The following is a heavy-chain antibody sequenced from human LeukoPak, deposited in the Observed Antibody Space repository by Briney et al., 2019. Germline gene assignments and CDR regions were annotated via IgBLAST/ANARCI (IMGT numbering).Heavy chain of an antibody. D-gene: IGHD3-22*01. Sequence: ASVKFSCKASGYTFTGYYMHWVRQAPGQGLEWMGWINPTSGDTNYSQKFQGRVTMTRDTSTSTVYMELSSLRSEDTAVYYCARAVPDDSSGTFDYWGQGTLVTVSS. CDR2: INPTSGDT. J-gene: IGHJ4*02. V-gene: IGHV1-2*02. CDR3: ARAVPDDSSGTFDY. CDR1: GYTFTGYY.